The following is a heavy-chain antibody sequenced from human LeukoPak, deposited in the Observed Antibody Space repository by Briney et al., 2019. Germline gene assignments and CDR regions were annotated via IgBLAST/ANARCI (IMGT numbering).Heavy chain of an antibody. Sequence: KPSETLSLTCTVSGGSISGYYWSWIRQPPGKGLEWIGYIYYSGSTNYNPSLKSRVTISVDTSKNQFSLKLSSVTAADTAVYYCARDQNYYDSSGYYWFDPWGQGTLVTVSS. CDR2: IYYSGST. D-gene: IGHD3-22*01. CDR3: ARDQNYYDSSGYYWFDP. J-gene: IGHJ5*02. CDR1: GGSISGYY. V-gene: IGHV4-59*01.